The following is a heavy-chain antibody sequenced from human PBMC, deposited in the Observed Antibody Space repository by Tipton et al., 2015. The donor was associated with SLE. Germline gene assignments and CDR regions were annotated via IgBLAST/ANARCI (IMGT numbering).Heavy chain of an antibody. Sequence: TLSLTCAVSGGSIPTYYWSWIRQSPGKGLEWIGYFYYSGSTKYNPSLKSRVTMSVDTSKNHFSVKLSSVTAADTAIYYCARVWSGYSSSYFDLWGRGPLVTVSS. V-gene: IGHV4-59*01. CDR2: FYYSGST. D-gene: IGHD3-3*01. CDR3: ARVWSGYSSSYFDL. CDR1: GGSIPTYY. J-gene: IGHJ2*01.